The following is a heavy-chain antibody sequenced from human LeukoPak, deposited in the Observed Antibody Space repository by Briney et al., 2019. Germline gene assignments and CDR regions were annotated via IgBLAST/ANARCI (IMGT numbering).Heavy chain of an antibody. D-gene: IGHD6-6*01. J-gene: IGHJ6*03. V-gene: IGHV4-4*07. CDR2: IYSSGST. CDR1: GGSISRYY. Sequence: KPSETLSLTCTVSGGSISRYYWSWIRQPAGKGLEWIGRIYSSGSTNYNPSLKSRVTMSVDMSKNQVSLKLSSVTAADTAVYYCARGGGYSNTSPYNYMDVWGKGTTVTVSS. CDR3: ARGGGYSNTSPYNYMDV.